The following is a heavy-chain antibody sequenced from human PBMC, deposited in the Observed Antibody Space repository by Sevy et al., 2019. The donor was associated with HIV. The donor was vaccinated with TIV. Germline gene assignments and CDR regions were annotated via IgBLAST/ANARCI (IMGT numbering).Heavy chain of an antibody. J-gene: IGHJ4*01. CDR2: IRYDGTTK. CDR3: ARDGGCSTTSCLLYFDY. Sequence: GGSLRLSCAASGFTFSTYGMHWVRQAPGKGLEWVTFIRYDGTTKYYADSVKGRFIVSRDNSKNTLYLQMNSLRTEDTAVYYCARDGGCSTTSCLLYFDYWGQGTLVTVSS. V-gene: IGHV3-30*02. CDR1: GFTFSTYG. D-gene: IGHD2-2*01.